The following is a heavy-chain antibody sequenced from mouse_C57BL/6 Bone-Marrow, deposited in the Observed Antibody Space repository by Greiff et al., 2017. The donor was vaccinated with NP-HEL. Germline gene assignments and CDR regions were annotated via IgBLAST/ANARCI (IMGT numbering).Heavy chain of an antibody. CDR1: GFTFSSYA. CDR2: LSSGGDYI. Sequence: EVKLVESGEGLVKPGGSLKLSCAASGFTFSSYAMSWVRQTPEKRLEWVAYLSSGGDYIYYADTVKGRFTISRDNARNTLYLQMSSLKSEDTAMYYCTTVVASFDYWGQGTTLTVSS. CDR3: TTVVASFDY. D-gene: IGHD1-1*01. V-gene: IGHV5-9-1*02. J-gene: IGHJ2*01.